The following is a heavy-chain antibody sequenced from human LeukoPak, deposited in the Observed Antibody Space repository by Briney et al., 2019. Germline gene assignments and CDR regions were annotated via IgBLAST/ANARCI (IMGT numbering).Heavy chain of an antibody. J-gene: IGHJ4*02. V-gene: IGHV1-2*02. CDR2: INPNSGGT. CDR3: ARDYYDSSGYYRDY. CDR1: GYTFTGYY. Sequence: GASVTVSCKASGYTFTGYYMHWVRQAPGQGLEWMGWINPNSGGTNYAQKFQGRVTMTRDTSISTAYMELSRLKSDDTAVYYCARDYYDSSGYYRDYWGQGTLVTVSS. D-gene: IGHD3-22*01.